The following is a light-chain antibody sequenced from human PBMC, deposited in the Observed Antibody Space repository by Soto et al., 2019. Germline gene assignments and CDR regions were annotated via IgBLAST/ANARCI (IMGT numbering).Light chain of an antibody. V-gene: IGLV2-23*01. CDR2: EGS. CDR3: CSFAGRSPPNSV. CDR1: TSDVGTYNL. J-gene: IGLJ1*01. Sequence: QSVLTQPASVSGSPGQSITITCTGTTSDVGTYNLVSWYQHHPGKAPKVIIFEGSKRPSGVSDRFSGSKSGNTASPTISGLLAEDEADYYCCSFAGRSPPNSVFGTGTKLTVL.